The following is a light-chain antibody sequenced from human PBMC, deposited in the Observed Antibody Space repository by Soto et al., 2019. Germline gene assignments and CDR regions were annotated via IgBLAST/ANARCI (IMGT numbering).Light chain of an antibody. CDR1: QNVDIY. CDR3: QQRKDWPPLT. J-gene: IGKJ4*01. CDR2: DAS. Sequence: VLTQSPVTLALSPGERATLSCRASQNVDIYVAWYHQKPGQAPRLLIYDASNRTTGIPARFSGRGSGTDFTLTISSLEPEDFAVYYCQQRKDWPPLTFCGGTKVEIK. V-gene: IGKV3-11*01.